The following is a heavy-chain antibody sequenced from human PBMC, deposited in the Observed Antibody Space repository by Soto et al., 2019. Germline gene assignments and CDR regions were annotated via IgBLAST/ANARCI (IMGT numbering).Heavy chain of an antibody. CDR2: INAGNGNT. V-gene: IGHV1-3*01. D-gene: IGHD2-15*01. J-gene: IGHJ4*02. CDR1: GYTFTSYA. Sequence: VASVKVSCKASGYTFTSYAMHWVRQAPGQRLEWMGWINAGNGNTKYSQKFQGRVTITRDTSASTAYMELSSLRSEDTAVYYCAGLAGKGASATGRGPFDYWGQGTLVTVSS. CDR3: AGLAGKGASATGRGPFDY.